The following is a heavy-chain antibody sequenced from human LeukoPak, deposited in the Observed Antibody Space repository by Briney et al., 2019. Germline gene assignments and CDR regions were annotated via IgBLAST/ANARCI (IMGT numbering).Heavy chain of an antibody. D-gene: IGHD2-2*01. CDR1: GYSITTGRY. Sequence: SETLSLTCAASGYSITTGRYWGWIRQPPGKGLEWVGSIYHSGSTYYNPSLKSRVTISVDTSKNQFSLNLRSVTAADTAVYYCARSLSTAGIDYWGQGTQVTVSS. V-gene: IGHV4-38-2*01. CDR2: IYHSGST. J-gene: IGHJ4*02. CDR3: ARSLSTAGIDY.